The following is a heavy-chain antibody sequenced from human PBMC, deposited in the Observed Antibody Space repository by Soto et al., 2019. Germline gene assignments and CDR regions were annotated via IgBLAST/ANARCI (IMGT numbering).Heavy chain of an antibody. Sequence: GGSLRLSCAASGFTFSSYAMHWFRQAPGKGLEWVAVISYDGSNKYYADSVKGRFTISRDNSKNTLYLQMNSLRAEDTAVYYCARGEYSSSSGFDYWGQGTLVTVSS. CDR3: ARGEYSSSSGFDY. J-gene: IGHJ4*02. V-gene: IGHV3-30-3*01. CDR2: ISYDGSNK. D-gene: IGHD6-6*01. CDR1: GFTFSSYA.